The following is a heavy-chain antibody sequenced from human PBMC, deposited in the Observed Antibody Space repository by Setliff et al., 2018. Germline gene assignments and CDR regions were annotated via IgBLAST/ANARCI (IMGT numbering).Heavy chain of an antibody. D-gene: IGHD5-12*01. Sequence: PSETLSLTCTVSGGSLSTYYWSWIRQSLGRGLEYIGYVYYNGAADYSPSLKSRVTLSVDTSKNQFSLKLTSVTAADTAVYYCARGGTFRYFDYWGQGTPVTVSS. CDR3: ARGGTFRYFDY. V-gene: IGHV4-59*01. CDR2: VYYNGAA. J-gene: IGHJ4*02. CDR1: GGSLSTYY.